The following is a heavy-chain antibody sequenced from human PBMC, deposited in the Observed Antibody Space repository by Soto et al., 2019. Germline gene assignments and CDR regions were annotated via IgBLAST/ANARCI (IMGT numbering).Heavy chain of an antibody. CDR1: GFTFSNHG. V-gene: IGHV3-23*01. J-gene: IGHJ4*02. CDR2: ISVSGATT. Sequence: PGRSLRLSCVASGFTFSNHGVSWVRQTPGKGLEWVSAISVSGATTYYADSVRGRFTISRDSSNNTLSLQMSGLRAEDTAVYYCARGFSMAVAGVDYWGQGTLDTVSS. D-gene: IGHD6-19*01. CDR3: ARGFSMAVAGVDY.